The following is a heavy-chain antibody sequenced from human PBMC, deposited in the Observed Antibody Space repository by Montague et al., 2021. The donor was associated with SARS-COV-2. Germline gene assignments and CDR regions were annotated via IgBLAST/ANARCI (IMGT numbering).Heavy chain of an antibody. D-gene: IGHD4-23*01. Sequence: SETLSLTCAVYGGSFSGYYWTWIRQSPGKGLEWIAEINHSGTTNYNFNPSLRSRVTISVDTSKSQFSLKLSSVTAADTVVYYCARWDPQTLTLIGLRGKSASDYWGQGTLVTVSS. J-gene: IGHJ4*02. CDR3: ARWDPQTLTLIGLRGKSASDY. V-gene: IGHV4-34*01. CDR2: INHSGTT. CDR1: GGSFSGYY.